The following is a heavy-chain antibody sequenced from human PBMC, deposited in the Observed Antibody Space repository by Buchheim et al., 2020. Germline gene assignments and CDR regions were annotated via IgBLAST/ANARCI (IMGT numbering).Heavy chain of an antibody. CDR1: GFTFGSYG. V-gene: IGHV3-33*01. CDR3: ARGVVDCGGDCPQDF. J-gene: IGHJ4*02. Sequence: QVQLVESGGGVVQPGRSLRLSCAASGFTFGSYGMHWVRQAPGKGLEWVAVVWYDGSNQYYADSVKGRFTISRDNSKNTLFLQMNSLRAEDTAIYYCARGVVDCGGDCPQDFWGQGTL. CDR2: VWYDGSNQ. D-gene: IGHD2-21*02.